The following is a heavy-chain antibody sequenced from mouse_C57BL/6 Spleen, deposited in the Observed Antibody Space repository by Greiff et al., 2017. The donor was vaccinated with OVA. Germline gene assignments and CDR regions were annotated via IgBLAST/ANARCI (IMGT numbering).Heavy chain of an antibody. CDR3: ARGRDYYGRGYFDV. J-gene: IGHJ1*03. D-gene: IGHD1-2*01. CDR1: GFTFSDYG. CDR2: ISSGSSTI. Sequence: EVMLVESGGGLVKPGGSLKLSCAASGFTFSDYGMHWVRQAPEKGLEWVAYISSGSSTIYYADTVKGRFTISRDNAKNTLFLQMTSLRSEDTAMYYCARGRDYYGRGYFDVWGTGTTVTVSS. V-gene: IGHV5-17*01.